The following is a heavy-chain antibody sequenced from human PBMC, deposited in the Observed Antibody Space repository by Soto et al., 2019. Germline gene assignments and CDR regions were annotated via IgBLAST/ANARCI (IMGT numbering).Heavy chain of an antibody. J-gene: IGHJ4*02. Sequence: EVQLVESGGGLVKPGGSLRLSCAASGFTFSNAWMSWVRQAPGKGLEWVGRIKSKTDGGTTDYAAPVKGRFTISRDDSKNTLYLQMNSLKTEDTAVYYCTTQSQKVLLWFGESSDYWGQGTLVTVSS. D-gene: IGHD3-10*01. CDR2: IKSKTDGGTT. CDR1: GFTFSNAW. V-gene: IGHV3-15*01. CDR3: TTQSQKVLLWFGESSDY.